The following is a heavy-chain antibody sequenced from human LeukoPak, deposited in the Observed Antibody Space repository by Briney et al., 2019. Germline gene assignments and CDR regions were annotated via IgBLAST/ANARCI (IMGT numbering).Heavy chain of an antibody. CDR1: GFTFSSYG. CDR3: AELGITMIGGV. J-gene: IGHJ6*04. V-gene: IGHV3-33*08. CDR2: IWYDGSNK. Sequence: GGSLRLSCAASGFTFSSYGMHWVRQAPGKGLEWVAFIWYDGSNKYYADSVKGRFTISRDNSKNTLYLQMNSLRAEDTAVYYCAELGITMIGGVWGKGTTVTISS. D-gene: IGHD3-10*02.